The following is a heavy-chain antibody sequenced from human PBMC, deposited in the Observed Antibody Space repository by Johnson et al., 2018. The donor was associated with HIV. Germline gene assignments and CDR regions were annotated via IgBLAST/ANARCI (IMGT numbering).Heavy chain of an antibody. V-gene: IGHV3-7*01. CDR3: AKETRDSRSAVDI. J-gene: IGHJ3*02. Sequence: VQLVESGGGVVQPGGSLRLSCADSGFTFSSYWMNWVRQAPGKGLEWLANINQDGSEKYYADSVKGRFTISRDNSKKTLYLQMNSLRAEDTAVYYCAKETRDSRSAVDIWGQGTMVTVSS. D-gene: IGHD3-22*01. CDR1: GFTFSSYW. CDR2: INQDGSEK.